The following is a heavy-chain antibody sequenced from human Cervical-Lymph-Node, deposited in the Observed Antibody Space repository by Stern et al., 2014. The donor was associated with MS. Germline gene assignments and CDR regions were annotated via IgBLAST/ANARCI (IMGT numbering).Heavy chain of an antibody. Sequence: QVQLVESGPRLVQSSQPLSLTCSVSGASIRSPDHYWTWIRQRPGNGLEWIGYVFYSGTTAYNPSLASRTSISVDTSKSQFSLKLYSTTAADTAVYFCARGHTYGLPPRYGMDVWGQGNTVIVSS. CDR1: GASIRSPDHY. CDR2: VFYSGTT. D-gene: IGHD5-18*01. J-gene: IGHJ6*02. V-gene: IGHV4-31*03. CDR3: ARGHTYGLPPRYGMDV.